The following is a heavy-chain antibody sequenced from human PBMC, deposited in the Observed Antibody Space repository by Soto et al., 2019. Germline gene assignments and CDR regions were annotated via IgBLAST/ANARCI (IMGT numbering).Heavy chain of an antibody. Sequence: GSLRLSCAASGFTFSTYGMHWVRQAPGKGLEWVSFISYDGNKSYYAGSVKGRFSISRDNSKNTLYLQMNNQRPDDTAVYFCAKSVLATVGTYFVHWGQGTVVTVSS. CDR1: GFTFSTYG. D-gene: IGHD6-13*01. V-gene: IGHV3-30*18. CDR3: AKSVLATVGTYFVH. CDR2: ISYDGNKS. J-gene: IGHJ4*02.